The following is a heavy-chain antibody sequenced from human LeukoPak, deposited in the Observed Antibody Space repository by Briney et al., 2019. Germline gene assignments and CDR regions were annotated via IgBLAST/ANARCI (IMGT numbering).Heavy chain of an antibody. D-gene: IGHD3-10*01. CDR3: ARDTDVLLWFGELLGRPELDY. Sequence: PGGSLRLSCAASGFTFSSYSMNWVRQAPGKGLEWVSYISCSGSSIYYADSVKGRFTISRDNAKNALSLQLNGLRAEDTAVDYCARDTDVLLWFGELLGRPELDYWVRATLVTVSS. CDR2: ISCSGSSI. CDR1: GFTFSSYS. J-gene: IGHJ4*02. V-gene: IGHV3-48*01.